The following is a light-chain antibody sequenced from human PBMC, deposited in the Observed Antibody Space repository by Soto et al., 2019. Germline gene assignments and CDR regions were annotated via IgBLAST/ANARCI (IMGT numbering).Light chain of an antibody. CDR2: KAS. J-gene: IGKJ1*01. CDR1: QSISSW. Sequence: DIQMTQSHSTLSASVGDRVTITCRASQSISSWLAWYQQKPGKAPKLLNYKASSLETGFPSRFSGSGSGTEFTLIISSLQPDDFASYYCQQYGSSSPWTFGQGNKVEIK. CDR3: QQYGSSSPWT. V-gene: IGKV1-5*03.